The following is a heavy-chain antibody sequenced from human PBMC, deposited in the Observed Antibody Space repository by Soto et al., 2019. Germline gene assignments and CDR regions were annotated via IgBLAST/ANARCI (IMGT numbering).Heavy chain of an antibody. V-gene: IGHV1-24*01. CDR3: ATAPFSGYDLYLFDP. CDR1: GYTLTELS. Sequence: ASVKVSCKVSGYTLTELSMHWVRQAPGKGLEWMGGFDPEDGETIYAQKFPGRVTMTEDTSTDTAYMELSSLRSEDTAVYYCATAPFSGYDLYLFDPWGQGTLVTVSS. J-gene: IGHJ5*02. D-gene: IGHD5-12*01. CDR2: FDPEDGET.